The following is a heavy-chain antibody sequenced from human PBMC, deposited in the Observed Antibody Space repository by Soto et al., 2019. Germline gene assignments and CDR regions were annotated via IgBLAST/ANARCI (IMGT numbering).Heavy chain of an antibody. J-gene: IGHJ4*02. D-gene: IGHD5-18*01. CDR3: ATPAEALDTAILKGLAH. V-gene: IGHV1-69*01. CDR2: ILPIFGTP. CDR1: GGTFSNSA. Sequence: QVQLVQSGTEVKKPGSSVKVSCKASGGTFSNSAIIWVRQAPGQGLEWMGGILPIFGTPNYAQKFQGRLTISADELSSTADMELDILRPEDTAVYYWATPAEALDTAILKGLAHWGQGSLVTVSS.